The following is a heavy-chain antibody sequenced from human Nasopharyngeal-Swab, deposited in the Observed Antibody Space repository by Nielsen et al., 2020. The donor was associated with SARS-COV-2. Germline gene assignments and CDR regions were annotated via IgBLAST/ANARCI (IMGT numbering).Heavy chain of an antibody. CDR2: ISAYNGNT. J-gene: IGHJ4*02. V-gene: IGHV1-18*01. CDR1: GYTFPSYG. Sequence: SVNVSCKASGYTFPSYGISWVRQAHGQGLEWMGWISAYNGNTNYAQKLQGRVTMTTDTSTSTAYMELRSLRSDDTAVYYCARDLGYCSGGSCSIDYWGQGTLVTVSS. D-gene: IGHD2-15*01. CDR3: ARDLGYCSGGSCSIDY.